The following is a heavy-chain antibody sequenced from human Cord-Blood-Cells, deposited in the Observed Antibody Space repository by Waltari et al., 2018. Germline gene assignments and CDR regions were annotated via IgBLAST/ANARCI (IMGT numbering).Heavy chain of an antibody. CDR2: INHSGST. D-gene: IGHD1-7*01. CDR3: ARGLELRAFDI. J-gene: IGHJ3*02. V-gene: IGHV4-34*01. Sequence: QVQLQQWGAGLLKPSETLSLTCAVYGGSFSGYYWSWIRHPPGKGLEWIGEINHSGSTNYNPSLKSRVTISVDTSKNQFSLKLSSVTAADTAVYYCARGLELRAFDIWGQGTMVTVSS. CDR1: GGSFSGYY.